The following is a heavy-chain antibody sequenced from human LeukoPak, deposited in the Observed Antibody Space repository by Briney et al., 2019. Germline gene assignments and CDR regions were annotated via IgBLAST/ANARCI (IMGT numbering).Heavy chain of an antibody. CDR3: ASSYSNYDRFDP. CDR2: IKQDGSEK. Sequence: GGPLRLSCAASGFTFSSYWMSWVRQAPGKGLEWVANIKQDGSEKYYVDSVKGRFTISRDNAKNSLYLQMNSLRAEDTAVYYCASSYSNYDRFDPWGQGTLVTVSS. D-gene: IGHD4-11*01. J-gene: IGHJ5*02. CDR1: GFTFSSYW. V-gene: IGHV3-7*01.